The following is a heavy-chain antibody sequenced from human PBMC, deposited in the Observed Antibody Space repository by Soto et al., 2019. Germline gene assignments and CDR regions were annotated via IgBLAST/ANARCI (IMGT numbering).Heavy chain of an antibody. CDR1: GYTFTNYG. V-gene: IGHV1-18*01. J-gene: IGHJ4*02. D-gene: IGHD2-15*01. CDR2: ISVYNGDT. Sequence: QVQLVQSGAEVKKPGASVKVSCKASGYTFTNYGITWVRQAPGHGLEWMGCISVYNGDTRYAHELQGRVAMTTDTSTSTAYMELRTLRSDDTAVYYCARNPPISSGGFSVDNWGRGTLVTVSS. CDR3: ARNPPISSGGFSVDN.